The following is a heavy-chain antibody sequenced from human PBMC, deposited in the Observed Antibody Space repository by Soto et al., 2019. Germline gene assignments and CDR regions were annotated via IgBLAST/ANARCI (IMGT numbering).Heavy chain of an antibody. CDR1: GYTFSSHY. CDR2: INPSGGNT. Sequence: GASVKVSCKASGYTFSSHYMHWVRQAPGQGLEWMGVINPSGGNTSYAQKFQGRVTVTRDTSTSTVYMELSSLRSEDTAVYYCARGSYYDILTGIYPGISDYGMDFWGQGTSVTVSS. V-gene: IGHV1-46*01. CDR3: ARGSYYDILTGIYPGISDYGMDF. J-gene: IGHJ6*02. D-gene: IGHD3-9*01.